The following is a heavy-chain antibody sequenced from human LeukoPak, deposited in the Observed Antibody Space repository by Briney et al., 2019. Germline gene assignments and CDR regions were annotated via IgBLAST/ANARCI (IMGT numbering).Heavy chain of an antibody. J-gene: IGHJ4*02. Sequence: PSDTLSPTCTLSAGSISSEYSSSIRQPAGKGLEWIGRIYTSGSTNYNPSLKSRVTMSVDTSKNQFSLKLSSVTAADTAVYYCARDLVATIFDYWGQGTLVTVSS. CDR1: AGSISSEY. CDR2: IYTSGST. CDR3: ARDLVATIFDY. D-gene: IGHD5-12*01. V-gene: IGHV4-4*07.